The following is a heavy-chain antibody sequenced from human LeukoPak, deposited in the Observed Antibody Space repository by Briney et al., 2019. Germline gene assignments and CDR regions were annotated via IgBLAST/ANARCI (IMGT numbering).Heavy chain of an antibody. J-gene: IGHJ4*02. CDR2: ISAYNGNT. V-gene: IGHV1-18*01. D-gene: IGHD3-10*01. CDR1: GYTFTSYA. Sequence: ASVKVSCKASGYTFTSYAMHWVRQAPGQRLEWMGWISAYNGNTNYAQKLQGRVTMTTDTSTSTAYMELRSLRSDDTAVYYCARDSGSGDFDYWGQGTLVTVSS. CDR3: ARDSGSGDFDY.